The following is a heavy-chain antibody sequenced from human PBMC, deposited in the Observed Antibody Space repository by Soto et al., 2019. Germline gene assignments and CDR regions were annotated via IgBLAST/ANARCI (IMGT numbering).Heavy chain of an antibody. D-gene: IGHD5-12*01. CDR3: AIASLREEMATIFFDY. V-gene: IGHV4-34*01. CDR1: GGSFSGYY. Sequence: SETLSLTCAVYGGSFSGYYWSWIRQPPGKGLEWIGEINHSGSTNYNPSLKSRVTISVDTSKNQFSLKLSSVTAADTAVYYCAIASLREEMATIFFDYWGQGTLVTVSS. CDR2: INHSGST. J-gene: IGHJ4*02.